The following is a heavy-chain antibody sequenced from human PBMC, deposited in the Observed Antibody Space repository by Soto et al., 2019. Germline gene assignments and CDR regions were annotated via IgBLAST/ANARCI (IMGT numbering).Heavy chain of an antibody. CDR1: GSINSGGYY. Sequence: QVHLQESGPGLLRPSQTLSLTCTVSGSINSGGYYWSWVRQHPVKGLEWIGYIHYSGSTWYNPSLKSRISTSVDTSKDQFSLKLSSVTVADTAVYYCARLRGSGGYSAYYFDSWGQGMLVIVSS. CDR3: ARLRGSGGYSAYYFDS. J-gene: IGHJ4*02. CDR2: IHYSGST. V-gene: IGHV4-31*03. D-gene: IGHD3-10*01.